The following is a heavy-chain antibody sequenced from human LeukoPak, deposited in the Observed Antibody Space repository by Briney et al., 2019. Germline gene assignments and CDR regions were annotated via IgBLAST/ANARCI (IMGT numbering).Heavy chain of an antibody. V-gene: IGHV3-7*03. D-gene: IGHD3-22*01. CDR2: IKQDGSEE. Sequence: GGSLRLSCAASGFTFSSYWMSWVRQAPGKGLEWVANIKQDGSEEYYVDSVKGRFTISRDNAKNSLYLQMNSLRAEDTAVYYCARRAASLEVINYFDYWGQGTLVTVSS. CDR1: GFTFSSYW. J-gene: IGHJ4*02. CDR3: ARRAASLEVINYFDY.